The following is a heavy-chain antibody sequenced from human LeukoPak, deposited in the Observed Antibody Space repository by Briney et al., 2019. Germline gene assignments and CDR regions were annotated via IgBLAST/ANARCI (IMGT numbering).Heavy chain of an antibody. J-gene: IGHJ6*02. D-gene: IGHD5-18*01. CDR2: MNPNSGNT. CDR3: ARGLGELWLPVPTRPYGMDV. V-gene: IGHV1-8*01. CDR1: GYTFTSYD. Sequence: GASVKVSCKASGYTFTSYDINWVRQATGQGLEWMGWMNPNSGNTGHAQKFQGRVTMTRNTSISTAYMELSSLRSEDTAVYYCARGLGELWLPVPTRPYGMDVWGQGTTVTVSS.